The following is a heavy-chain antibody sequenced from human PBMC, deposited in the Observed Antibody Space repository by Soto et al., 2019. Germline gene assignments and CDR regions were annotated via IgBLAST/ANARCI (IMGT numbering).Heavy chain of an antibody. CDR2: ISGSGGST. CDR1: GFTFSSYA. Sequence: GESLKISCAASGFTFSSYAMSWVRQAPGKGLEWVSAISGSGGSTYYADSVKGRFTIARDNSKNTLYLQMNSLRAEDTAVYYCAKPRGPYGDYLVLDYWGQGTLVTVSS. J-gene: IGHJ4*02. D-gene: IGHD4-17*01. CDR3: AKPRGPYGDYLVLDY. V-gene: IGHV3-23*01.